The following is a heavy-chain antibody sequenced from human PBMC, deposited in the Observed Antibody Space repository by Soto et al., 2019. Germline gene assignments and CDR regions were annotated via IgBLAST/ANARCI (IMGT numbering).Heavy chain of an antibody. CDR2: IIPIFGTA. D-gene: IGHD7-27*01. Sequence: QVQLVQSGAEVKKPGSSVKVSCKASGGTFSSYAISWVRQAPGQGLEWMGGIIPIFGTANYAQKFQGRVTITADESTSTAYMELSSLRSEDTAVYCGAKGVRHNWGIGWGDYWGQGTLVTVSS. CDR3: AKGVRHNWGIGWGDY. J-gene: IGHJ4*02. V-gene: IGHV1-69*01. CDR1: GGTFSSYA.